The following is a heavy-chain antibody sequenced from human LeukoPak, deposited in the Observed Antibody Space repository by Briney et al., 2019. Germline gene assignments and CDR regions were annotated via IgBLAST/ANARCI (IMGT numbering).Heavy chain of an antibody. CDR3: ARAASCSSSSE. J-gene: IGHJ4*02. V-gene: IGHV3-48*01. CDR1: GFTFSSYS. CDR2: ISSSSSTI. Sequence: GGSLRLSCAASGFTFSSYSMNWVRQAPGKGLEWVSYISSSSSTIYYADSVKGRLTISRDNAKNSLYLQMNSLRAEDTAVYYCARAASCSSSSEWGQGTLVTVSS. D-gene: IGHD6-6*01.